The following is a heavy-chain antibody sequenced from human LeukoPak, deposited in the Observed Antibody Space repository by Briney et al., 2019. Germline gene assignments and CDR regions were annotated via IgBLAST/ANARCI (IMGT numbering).Heavy chain of an antibody. CDR1: GFTFSSYG. CDR2: IRYDGSNK. V-gene: IGHV3-30*02. D-gene: IGHD3-10*01. Sequence: GGSLRLSCAASGFTFSSYGMHWVRQAPGKGLEWVAFIRYDGSNKYYADSVKGRFTISRDNSKNTLYLQMNSLRPEDTAVYYCAKEMLLWFGELPQNNWFDPWGQGTLVTVSS. CDR3: AKEMLLWFGELPQNNWFDP. J-gene: IGHJ5*02.